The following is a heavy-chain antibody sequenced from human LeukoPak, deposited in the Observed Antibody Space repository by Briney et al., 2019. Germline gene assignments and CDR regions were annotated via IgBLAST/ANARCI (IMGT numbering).Heavy chain of an antibody. CDR1: GYTFTSND. D-gene: IGHD3-10*01. J-gene: IGHJ4*02. Sequence: ALVKDSCKASGYTFTSNDISWMRQAPGQGLEWMGWISAYNGNTNYAQKLQGRVTMTTDTSTSTVYMELRSLRSDDTAVYYCARNPRYGSGSYYTSIDYWGQGTLVTVSS. V-gene: IGHV1-18*01. CDR3: ARNPRYGSGSYYTSIDY. CDR2: ISAYNGNT.